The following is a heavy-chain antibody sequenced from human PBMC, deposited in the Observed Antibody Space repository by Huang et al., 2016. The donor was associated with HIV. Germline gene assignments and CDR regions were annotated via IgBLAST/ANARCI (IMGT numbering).Heavy chain of an antibody. D-gene: IGHD2-15*01. J-gene: IGHJ5*02. Sequence: QVQLQESGPGPVKPSQTLSLTCTVSGDSISRGGYLWSWIRQSPGKGLEWIGSIYSTGPTSDNPSLRSRVTMSVDTSKNQFSLRLTSVTAEDTAVYYCARDRITQCNGGRCYSDWSDPWGQGTLVIVSS. V-gene: IGHV4-30-4*08. CDR2: IYSTGPT. CDR3: ARDRITQCNGGRCYSDWSDP. CDR1: GDSISRGGYL.